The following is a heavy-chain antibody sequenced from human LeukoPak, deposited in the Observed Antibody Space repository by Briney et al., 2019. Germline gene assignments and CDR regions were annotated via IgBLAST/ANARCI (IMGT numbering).Heavy chain of an antibody. J-gene: IGHJ3*02. CDR2: ISGSGGST. CDR3: AKAGILTFFDAFDI. Sequence: GGSLRLSCAASGFTFSSYAMSWVRQAPGKGLEWVSAISGSGGSTYYADSVKGRFTISRDNSKNSLYLQMNSLRTEDTALYYCAKAGILTFFDAFDIWGQGTMVTVSS. D-gene: IGHD3-9*01. V-gene: IGHV3-23*01. CDR1: GFTFSSYA.